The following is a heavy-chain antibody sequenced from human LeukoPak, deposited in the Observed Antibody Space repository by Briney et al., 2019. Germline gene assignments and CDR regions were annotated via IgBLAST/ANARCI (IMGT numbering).Heavy chain of an antibody. CDR2: IYTSGST. J-gene: IGHJ4*02. CDR1: GGSISSGSYY. D-gene: IGHD3-3*01. CDR3: AREGDDFWSGYNDY. Sequence: SETLSLTCTVSGGSISSGSYYWSWIRQPAGKGLEWIGRIYTSGSTNHNPSLKSRVTISVDTSKNQFSPKLSSVTAADTAVYYCAREGDDFWSGYNDYWGQGTLVTVSS. V-gene: IGHV4-61*02.